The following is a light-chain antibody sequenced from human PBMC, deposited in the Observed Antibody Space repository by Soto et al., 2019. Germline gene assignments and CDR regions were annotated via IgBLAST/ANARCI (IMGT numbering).Light chain of an antibody. CDR1: QSFSSTF. J-gene: IGKJ1*01. CDR2: GAS. V-gene: IGKV3-20*01. Sequence: EILLTQSPDSLSLSPGDRATLSCRASQSFSSTFFAWYQQKPGQAPRLLIYGASSRATGIPDRFSGSGSGTDFTLTISRLEPEYFAVYYCQQYASSVTFGQGTKVAIK. CDR3: QQYASSVT.